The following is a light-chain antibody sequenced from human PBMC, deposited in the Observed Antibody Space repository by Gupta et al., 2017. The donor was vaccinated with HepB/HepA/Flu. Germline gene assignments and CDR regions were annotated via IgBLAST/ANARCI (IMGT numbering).Light chain of an antibody. Sequence: DIQMTQSPSSLSASVGDRVTITCRASQSISSYLNWYQQKPGKAPKLLIYAASSLQSGVPSRFSGSRSGRDFTLTIISLQPEDFATHYCQHSDSTPRTFGQGTKVEIK. V-gene: IGKV1-39*01. J-gene: IGKJ1*01. CDR2: AAS. CDR1: QSISSY. CDR3: QHSDSTPRT.